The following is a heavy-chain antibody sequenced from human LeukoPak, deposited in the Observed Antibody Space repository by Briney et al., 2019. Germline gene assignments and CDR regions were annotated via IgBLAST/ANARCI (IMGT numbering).Heavy chain of an antibody. V-gene: IGHV3-23*01. CDR2: ISGSGGST. Sequence: GGSLRLSCAASGFTFSSYAMSWVRQAPGKGLEWVSAISGSGGSTYYADSVKGRFTISRDNSKNTLYLQMNSLRAEDTAVYYCAKDSPPTHYYGRTVADDYWGQGTLVTVSS. J-gene: IGHJ4*02. CDR1: GFTFSSYA. D-gene: IGHD6-19*01. CDR3: AKDSPPTHYYGRTVADDY.